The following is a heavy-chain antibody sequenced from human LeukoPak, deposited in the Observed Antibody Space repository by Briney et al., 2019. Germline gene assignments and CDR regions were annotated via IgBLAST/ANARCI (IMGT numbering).Heavy chain of an antibody. D-gene: IGHD3-10*01. CDR2: ISSSSIYI. CDR3: ARDQRFGHFDY. Sequence: GGSLRLSCATSGFTFNVYNINWVRQAPGKGLEWVSSISSSSIYIYYADSVKGRFTISRDNANNSLYLQMNSLRAEDTAVYYCARDQRFGHFDYWGQGTLVTVSS. J-gene: IGHJ4*02. V-gene: IGHV3-21*01. CDR1: GFTFNVYN.